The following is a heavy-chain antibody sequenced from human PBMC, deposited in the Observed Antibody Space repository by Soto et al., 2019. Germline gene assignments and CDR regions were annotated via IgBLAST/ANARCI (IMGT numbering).Heavy chain of an antibody. CDR1: GDTFSMYS. D-gene: IGHD3-22*01. Sequence: QVQLVQSGAEVKKPGSSVKVSCKVSGDTFSMYSISWVRHAPGQGLEWLGGIIPMLGTPSYAQRFQDRVTITADKDPTTAYRGRSSLRSEDTAVYYCARERSRYDRSGYYRPDYWGQGTLVTVSS. J-gene: IGHJ4*02. CDR2: IIPMLGTP. CDR3: ARERSRYDRSGYYRPDY. V-gene: IGHV1-69*06.